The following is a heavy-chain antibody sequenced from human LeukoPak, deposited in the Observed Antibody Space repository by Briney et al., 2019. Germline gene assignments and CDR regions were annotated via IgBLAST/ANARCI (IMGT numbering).Heavy chain of an antibody. CDR3: ARQGTYSSAIGMGY. J-gene: IGHJ4*02. Sequence: ASVKVSCKASRYTFTGYYMHWVRQAPGQGLEWIGWINPNSGSTSYAQKFQGRVTMTRDTSTRTVYMEVNSLRSEDTAVYYCARQGTYSSAIGMGYWGQGTLVIVSS. CDR1: RYTFTGYY. V-gene: IGHV1-46*01. CDR2: INPNSGST. D-gene: IGHD6-19*01.